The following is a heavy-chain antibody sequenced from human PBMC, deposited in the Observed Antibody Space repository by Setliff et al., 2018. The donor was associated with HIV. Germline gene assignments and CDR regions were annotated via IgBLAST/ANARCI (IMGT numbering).Heavy chain of an antibody. J-gene: IGHJ4*01. Sequence: SETLSLTCTVSSGSISSGTYYWSWIRQYPGKGLEWIGYIDYSGSAFYNPSLKSRITISRDTSKNQFSLKMNSVTAADTAVYYCAREGKTALVTKYFDYWGHGKLVTSPQ. CDR2: IDYSGSA. CDR1: SGSISSGTYY. V-gene: IGHV4-31*03. CDR3: AREGKTALVTKYFDY. D-gene: IGHD5-18*01.